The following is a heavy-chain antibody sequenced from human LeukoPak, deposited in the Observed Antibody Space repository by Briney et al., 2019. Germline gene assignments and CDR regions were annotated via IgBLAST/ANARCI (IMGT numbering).Heavy chain of an antibody. Sequence: PSETLSLTCTVSGGSISSYYWSWIRQPPGKGLEWIGYIYYSGNTNYNPSLKSRVTISVDTSKNQFSLKLSSVTAADTAMYYCARHLGYCSSTSCYSWFDPWGQGTPVTVSS. J-gene: IGHJ5*02. D-gene: IGHD2-2*02. CDR3: ARHLGYCSSTSCYSWFDP. CDR2: IYYSGNT. CDR1: GGSISSYY. V-gene: IGHV4-59*01.